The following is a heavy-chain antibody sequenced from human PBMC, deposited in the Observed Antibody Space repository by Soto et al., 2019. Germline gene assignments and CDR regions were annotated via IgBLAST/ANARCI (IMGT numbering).Heavy chain of an antibody. CDR1: GGSISSGSYY. D-gene: IGHD2-21*02. V-gene: IGHV4-31*04. J-gene: IGHJ3*02. Sequence: QVRLQESGPGLVKPSQTLSLTCSVSGGSISSGSYYWSWIRQQPGTGLEWIGYIYYSGTTYYSPSLKSRVTISLDSSKNQCSLKVSSVTAADTAVYYCATQEVTGGIDIWGQGTMVTVSS. CDR3: ATQEVTGGIDI. CDR2: IYYSGTT.